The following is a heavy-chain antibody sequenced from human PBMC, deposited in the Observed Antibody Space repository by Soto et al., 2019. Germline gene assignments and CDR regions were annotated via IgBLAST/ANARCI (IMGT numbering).Heavy chain of an antibody. J-gene: IGHJ4*02. CDR1: GYTFTSYG. CDR3: ARYQGVWFGELHPIPFAY. V-gene: IGHV1-18*01. Sequence: QVQLVQSGAEVKKPGASVKVSCKASGYTFTSYGISWVRQAPGQGLEWMGWISAYNGNTNYAQKLQGRVTMTTETSTSTAYMERRSLRSDDTDVYYCARYQGVWFGELHPIPFAYWGQGTLVTVSS. CDR2: ISAYNGNT. D-gene: IGHD3-10*01.